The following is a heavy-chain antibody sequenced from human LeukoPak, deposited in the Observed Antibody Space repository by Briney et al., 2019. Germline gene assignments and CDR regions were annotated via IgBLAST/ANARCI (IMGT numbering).Heavy chain of an antibody. V-gene: IGHV3-74*03. CDR3: SRSQFDY. J-gene: IGHJ4*02. CDR2: ISGDGTIK. Sequence: GGSLRLSCEPSGFRVSRYWMLWVRQAPGKGLVWVSRISGDGTIKTYADFVRGRFTISRDNTKNILYLQMNSLKVEDTAIYFCSRSQFDYWGQGVLVTVSS. CDR1: GFRVSRYW.